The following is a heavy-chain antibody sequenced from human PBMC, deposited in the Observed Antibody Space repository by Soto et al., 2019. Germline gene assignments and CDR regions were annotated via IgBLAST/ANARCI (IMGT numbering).Heavy chain of an antibody. V-gene: IGHV1-69*02. J-gene: IGHJ5*02. D-gene: IGHD3-3*01. CDR1: GGTFSSYT. CDR2: IIPILGIA. Sequence: SVKVSCKASGGTFSSYTISWVRQAPGQGLEWMGRIIPILGIANYAQKFQGRVTITADKSTSTAYMELSSLRSEDTAVYYCANSENTSYGFWSGKNNWFDPWGQGTLVTVSS. CDR3: ANSENTSYGFWSGKNNWFDP.